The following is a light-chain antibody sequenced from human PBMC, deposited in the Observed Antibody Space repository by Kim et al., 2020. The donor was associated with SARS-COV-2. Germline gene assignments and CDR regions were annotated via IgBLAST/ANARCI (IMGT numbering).Light chain of an antibody. V-gene: IGKV3-11*01. CDR1: QSVGNS. J-gene: IGKJ4*01. CDR3: QQRYNWPLT. Sequence: SPGERATLSCRARQSVGNSLAWFQQKPGQAPRLLIFETSNRATGIPARFSGSGSGTAFTLTISSLEPEDFAVYYCQQRYNWPLTFGGGTKVDIK. CDR2: ETS.